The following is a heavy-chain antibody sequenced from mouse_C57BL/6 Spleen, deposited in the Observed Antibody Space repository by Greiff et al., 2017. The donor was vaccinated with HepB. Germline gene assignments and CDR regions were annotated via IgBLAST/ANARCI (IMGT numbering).Heavy chain of an antibody. J-gene: IGHJ3*01. Sequence: QLQLQQSGAELARPGASAKMSCKASGYTFTSYTMHWVKQRPGQCLEWIGYIDPSSGYTKYNQKFKDKATLTADKSSSTAYMQLSSLTSEDAAVYCCARVGAHYYGSSPWFAYWGEGTLVTVSA. V-gene: IGHV1-4*01. D-gene: IGHD1-1*01. CDR3: ARVGAHYYGSSPWFAY. CDR1: GYTFTSYT. CDR2: IDPSSGYT.